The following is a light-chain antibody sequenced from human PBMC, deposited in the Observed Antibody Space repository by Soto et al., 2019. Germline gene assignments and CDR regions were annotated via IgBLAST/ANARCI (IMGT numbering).Light chain of an antibody. CDR2: DAS. J-gene: IGKJ1*01. V-gene: IGKV1-5*01. CDR3: QQYNSFSWT. Sequence: DIQMTQSPSTLSASVGGSVTITCLASQSISTWLAWYQQKPGKAPKLLIYDASSLQGGVPSRFSGSGSGTEFTLTISGLPPDDFATYYCQQYNSFSWTFGQGTKVDIK. CDR1: QSISTW.